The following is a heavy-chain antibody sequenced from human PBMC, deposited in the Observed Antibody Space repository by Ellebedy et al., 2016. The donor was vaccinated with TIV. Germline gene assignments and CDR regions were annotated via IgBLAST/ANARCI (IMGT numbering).Heavy chain of an antibody. D-gene: IGHD4-17*01. J-gene: IGHJ5*02. CDR3: ARRGSYGDYAVQVNSWFDR. CDR1: GFSFRSYW. V-gene: IGHV3-7*01. Sequence: PGGSLRLSCAASGFSFRSYWMSWVRQAPGKGLEWVANIYQDGSENYYVDSVEGRFTISRDNAKNELSLQMKSLRVEDTAVYYCARRGSYGDYAVQVNSWFDRWGRGTLVSVSS. CDR2: IYQDGSEN.